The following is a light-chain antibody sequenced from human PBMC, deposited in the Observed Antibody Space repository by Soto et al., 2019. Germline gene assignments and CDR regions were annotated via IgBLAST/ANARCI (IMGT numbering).Light chain of an antibody. CDR3: QQRADWPPMYT. CDR2: DAS. J-gene: IGKJ2*01. V-gene: IGKV3-11*01. Sequence: EIVLTQSPATLSLFPGERATLSCRASQNIGTSLVWYKQTPGQAPRLLFYDASNRATDVPARFSGSGCGTDFTLTISSLEPEDFALYYCQQRADWPPMYTFGQGTKLEIK. CDR1: QNIGTS.